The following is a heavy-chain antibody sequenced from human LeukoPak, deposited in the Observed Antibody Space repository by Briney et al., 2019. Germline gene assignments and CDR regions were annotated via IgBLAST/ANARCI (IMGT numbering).Heavy chain of an antibody. D-gene: IGHD3-10*01. Sequence: AVKVSCKGSGSTFTSYAFTWVRQAPGQGLELMGGIIPIVGRENYAQKFQGSVTITTDESTSTAYMELSSLRSEDTAVYYCARSGSYYQDAYYYYMDVWGKGTTVTVSS. J-gene: IGHJ6*03. CDR2: IIPIVGRE. V-gene: IGHV1-69*05. CDR3: ARSGSYYQDAYYYYMDV. CDR1: GSTFTSYA.